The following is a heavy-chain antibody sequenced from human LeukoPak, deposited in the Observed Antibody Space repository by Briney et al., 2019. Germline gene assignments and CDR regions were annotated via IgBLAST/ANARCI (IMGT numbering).Heavy chain of an antibody. D-gene: IGHD3-3*01. CDR3: ARALLPVRFLGYYGMDV. CDR1: GFTFSSYE. J-gene: IGHJ6*02. CDR2: ISSSGSTI. Sequence: GGSLRLSCGASGFTFSSYEMNWVRQAPGKGLEWVSYISSSGSTIYYADSVKGRFTISRDNAKNSLYLQVNSLRAEDTAVYYCARALLPVRFLGYYGMDVWGQGTTVTVSS. V-gene: IGHV3-48*03.